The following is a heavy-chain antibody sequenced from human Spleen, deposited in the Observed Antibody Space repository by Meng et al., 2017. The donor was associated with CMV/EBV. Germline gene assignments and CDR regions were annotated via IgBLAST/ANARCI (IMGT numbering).Heavy chain of an antibody. Sequence: GESLKISCAASGFIVRSNYMSWVRQAPGKGLEWVSVIYSGGSTDYADSVKGRLTISRDNSKNTLYLQMNSLRAEDTAIYYCARIPLYDFWSGYHYGMDVWGQGTTVTVSS. CDR2: IYSGGST. V-gene: IGHV3-53*01. CDR1: GFIVRSNY. CDR3: ARIPLYDFWSGYHYGMDV. D-gene: IGHD3-3*01. J-gene: IGHJ6*02.